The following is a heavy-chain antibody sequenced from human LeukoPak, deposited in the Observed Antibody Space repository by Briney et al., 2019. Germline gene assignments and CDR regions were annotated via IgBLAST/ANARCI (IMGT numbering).Heavy chain of an antibody. Sequence: GGSLRLSCAASGFTFSSYWMHWVRHAPGKGLVWVSRINSDGSGTSYADSVKGRFTISRDNAKNTLYLQMNSLRAEDTAVYYCADGYSGYAWDIPPPTHWGQGTLVTVSS. CDR1: GFTFSSYW. J-gene: IGHJ4*02. D-gene: IGHD5-12*01. CDR2: INSDGSGT. V-gene: IGHV3-74*01. CDR3: ADGYSGYAWDIPPPTH.